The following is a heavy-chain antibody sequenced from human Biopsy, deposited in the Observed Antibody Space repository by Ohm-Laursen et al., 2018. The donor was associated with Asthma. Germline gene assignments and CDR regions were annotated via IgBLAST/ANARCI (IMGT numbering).Heavy chain of an antibody. D-gene: IGHD5-12*01. CDR2: LIPVLGTP. Sequence: SVKFSCKASGDSFSNYAIRWVRQAPGQWLEWLGGLIPVLGTPDHAQMFEGRVTITADESTSTDYMELSSLSSEDTAVYYFARGYSGSDRIVYYYSGLEVWGQGTTVTVSS. V-gene: IGHV1-69*13. CDR1: GDSFSNYA. J-gene: IGHJ6*02. CDR3: ARGYSGSDRIVYYYSGLEV.